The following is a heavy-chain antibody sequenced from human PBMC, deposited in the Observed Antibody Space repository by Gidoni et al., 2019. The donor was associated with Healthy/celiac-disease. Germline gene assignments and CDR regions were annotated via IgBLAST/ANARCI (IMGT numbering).Heavy chain of an antibody. V-gene: IGHV3-23*01. J-gene: IGHJ4*02. CDR1: GFTFSSYA. CDR2: ISGSGGST. D-gene: IGHD6-13*01. CDR3: ANLYSSSWYVGY. Sequence: EVQLLEPGGGLVQPGGSLRLSCADSGFTFSSYAMSWVRQAPGKGLEWVSAISGSGGSTYYADSVQGRFTISSVNSKNTLYLQMNSLSAEDTAVYYCANLYSSSWYVGYWGQGTLVTVSS.